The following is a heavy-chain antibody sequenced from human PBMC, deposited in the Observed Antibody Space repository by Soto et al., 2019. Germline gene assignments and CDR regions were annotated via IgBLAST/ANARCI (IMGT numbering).Heavy chain of an antibody. D-gene: IGHD3-10*01. J-gene: IGHJ4*02. CDR1: GFTLNNYP. V-gene: IGHV3-23*01. CDR3: ARHGERSFDQ. Sequence: GGSLRLSCVASGFTLNNYPVSWVRQAPGKGLEWVSAGSSGSNTYYADSVKGRFTISRDNSKNTVYLQMNSLRVEDTAMYFCARHGERSFDQWGQGTLVTVSS. CDR2: GSSGSNT.